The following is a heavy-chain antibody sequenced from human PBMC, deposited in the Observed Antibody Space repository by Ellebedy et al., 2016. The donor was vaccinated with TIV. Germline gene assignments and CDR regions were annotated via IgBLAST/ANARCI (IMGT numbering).Heavy chain of an antibody. CDR2: MNPNSGNT. CDR3: ARRYCSSTSCYGFDI. D-gene: IGHD2-2*01. V-gene: IGHV1-8*01. CDR1: GYTFTSYD. J-gene: IGHJ3*02. Sequence: ASVKVSCXASGYTFTSYDINWVRQATGQGLEWMGWMNPNSGNTGYAQKFQGRVTMTRNTSISTAYMELSSLRSEDTAVYYCARRYCSSTSCYGFDIWGQGTMVTVSS.